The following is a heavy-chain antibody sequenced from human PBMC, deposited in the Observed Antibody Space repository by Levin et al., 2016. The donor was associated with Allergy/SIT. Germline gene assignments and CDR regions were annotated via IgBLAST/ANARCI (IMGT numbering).Heavy chain of an antibody. V-gene: IGHV1-3*01. CDR2: INAGNGNT. Sequence: WVRQAPGQRLEWMGWINAGNGNTKYSQKFQGRVTITRDTSASTAYMELSSLRSEDTAVYYCAREELRRFLYWGQGTLVTVSS. J-gene: IGHJ4*02. D-gene: IGHD1-26*01. CDR3: AREELRRFLY.